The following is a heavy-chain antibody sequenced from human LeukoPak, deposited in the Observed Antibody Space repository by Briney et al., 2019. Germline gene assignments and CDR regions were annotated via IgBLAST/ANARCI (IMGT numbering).Heavy chain of an antibody. V-gene: IGHV4-59*12. J-gene: IGHJ3*01. D-gene: IGHD2-15*01. CDR2: IYYSGRT. Sequence: PSETLSLTCAVPGGSISSYYWCCIRPPPGKGLEWMGYIYYSGRTNYNHPLKSRVTISVDTSKNQFALRLSSVNAAETAVYYRANADRFCSGTCRVTDAFDFWGQGTMVTASS. CDR3: ANADRFCSGTCRVTDAFDF. CDR1: GGSISSYY.